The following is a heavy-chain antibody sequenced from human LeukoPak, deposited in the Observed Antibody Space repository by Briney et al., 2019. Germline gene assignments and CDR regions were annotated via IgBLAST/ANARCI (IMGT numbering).Heavy chain of an antibody. CDR2: VYHSANT. D-gene: IGHD1-26*01. J-gene: IGHJ4*02. CDR1: SGSISSYS. Sequence: SETLSLTCTVSSGSISSYSWNWIRQPPGKGPEWIGYVYHSANTYYSDSIKYNPSLKSRVIISLDTSKSQFSLRLHSVTAADTAVYYCARAEQISHNFDYWGQGTLVTVSS. V-gene: IGHV4-59*01. CDR3: ARAEQISHNFDY.